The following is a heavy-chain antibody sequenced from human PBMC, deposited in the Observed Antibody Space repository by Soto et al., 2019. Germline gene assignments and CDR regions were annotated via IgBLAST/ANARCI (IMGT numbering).Heavy chain of an antibody. CDR3: ARDLCSGGSCYLYFDY. CDR2: INPNSGGT. CDR1: GYTFTGYY. Sequence: ASVKVSCKASGYTFTGYYMHWVRQAPGQGLEWMGWINPNSGGTNYAQKFQGWVTMTRDTSISTAYMELSRLRSDDTAVYYCARDLCSGGSCYLYFDYWGQGTLVTVSS. D-gene: IGHD2-15*01. V-gene: IGHV1-2*04. J-gene: IGHJ4*02.